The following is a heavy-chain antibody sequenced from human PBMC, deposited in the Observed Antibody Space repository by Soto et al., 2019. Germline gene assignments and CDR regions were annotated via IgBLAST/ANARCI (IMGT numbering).Heavy chain of an antibody. J-gene: IGHJ5*02. CDR2: INPSGGST. CDR3: ARDHVGGVIAYNWADP. CDR1: GYTFTSYY. V-gene: IGHV1-46*01. D-gene: IGHD3-16*02. Sequence: ASVKVSCKASGYTFTSYYMHWVRQSPGQGREWMGIINPSGGSTSYEQKFQGRGTMTRDTTPSTVNKELSSLRSEDTAVYYCARDHVGGVIAYNWADPWGQGTLVTVPP.